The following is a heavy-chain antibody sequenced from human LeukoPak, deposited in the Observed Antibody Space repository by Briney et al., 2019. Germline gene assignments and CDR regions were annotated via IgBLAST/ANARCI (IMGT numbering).Heavy chain of an antibody. CDR2: IYYSGST. Sequence: SETLSLTCTVSGGSISSGDYYWSWIRQPPGKGLEWIGYIYYSGSTYYNPSLKSRITISVDTSKNQFSLKLSSVTAADTAVYYCARGTGSSGYSFDYWGQGTLVTVSS. CDR1: GGSISSGDYY. D-gene: IGHD3-22*01. J-gene: IGHJ4*02. CDR3: ARGTGSSGYSFDY. V-gene: IGHV4-30-4*08.